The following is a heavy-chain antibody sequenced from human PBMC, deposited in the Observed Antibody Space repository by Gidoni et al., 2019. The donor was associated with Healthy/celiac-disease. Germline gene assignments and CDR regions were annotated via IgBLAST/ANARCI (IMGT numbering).Heavy chain of an antibody. V-gene: IGHV3-73*01. Sequence: EGQLAESVGGLVQPGGSLKLSCAAVGFTFLGSAMHWVRQASGKGLGWVGRIRRKANSYATAYAASVKGRLNISRDDSKNTAYLQMNSLKTEDTAVYYCTTLLEPDYWGQGTLVTVSS. CDR2: IRRKANSYAT. CDR1: GFTFLGSA. D-gene: IGHD3-3*01. CDR3: TTLLEPDY. J-gene: IGHJ4*02.